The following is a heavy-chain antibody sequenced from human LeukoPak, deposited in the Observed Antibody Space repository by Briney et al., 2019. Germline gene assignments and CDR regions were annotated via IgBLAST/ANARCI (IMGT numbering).Heavy chain of an antibody. CDR3: AKGPWDLPHAFDI. V-gene: IGHV3-23*01. J-gene: IGHJ3*02. Sequence: GGSLRLSCAASGFTFSSYAMSWVRQAPGKGLECVSPMTGSGSITRYADSVKGRFIISRDNSKNTLYLQMNSLRAEDTAIYYCAKGPWDLPHAFDIWGLGTMVTVSS. D-gene: IGHD1-26*01. CDR2: MTGSGSIT. CDR1: GFTFSSYA.